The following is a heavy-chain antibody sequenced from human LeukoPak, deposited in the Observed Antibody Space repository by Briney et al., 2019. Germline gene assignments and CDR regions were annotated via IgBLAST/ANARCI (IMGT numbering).Heavy chain of an antibody. CDR3: ARHSPTYYYDSSGYYPDY. D-gene: IGHD3-22*01. CDR2: IYTSGST. CDR1: GGSISSYY. V-gene: IGHV4-4*07. Sequence: SETLSLTCTVSGGSISSYYWSWIRQPAGKGLEWIGRIYTSGSTNYNPSLKSRVTISVDTSKNQFSLKLSSVTAADTAVYYCARHSPTYYYDSSGYYPDYWGQGTLVTVSS. J-gene: IGHJ4*02.